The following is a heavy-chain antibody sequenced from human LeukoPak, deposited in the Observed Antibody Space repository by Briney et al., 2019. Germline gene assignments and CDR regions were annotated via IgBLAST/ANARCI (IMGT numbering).Heavy chain of an antibody. CDR1: GGSFSGYY. J-gene: IGHJ6*03. CDR2: INHSGST. V-gene: IGHV4-34*01. CDR3: ARAPYCSGGSCYSGSYYYYMDV. Sequence: SETLSLTCAVYGGSFSGYYWGWIRQPPGKGLEWIGEINHSGSTNYNPSLKSRVTISVDTSKNQFSLKLSSVTAADTAVYYCARAPYCSGGSCYSGSYYYYMDVWGKGTTVTVSS. D-gene: IGHD2-15*01.